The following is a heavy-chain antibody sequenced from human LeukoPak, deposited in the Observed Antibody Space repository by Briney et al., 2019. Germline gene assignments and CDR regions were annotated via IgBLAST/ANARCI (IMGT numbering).Heavy chain of an antibody. CDR1: GGSISSSSYY. V-gene: IGHV4-39*07. CDR3: ARASPTVFDY. J-gene: IGHJ4*02. D-gene: IGHD4-17*01. Sequence: PSETLFLTCTVSGGSISSSSYYWGWIRQPPGKGLEWIGSIYYSGSTYYNPSLKSRVTISVDTSKNQFSLKLSPVTAADTAVYYCARASPTVFDYWGQGTLVTVSS. CDR2: IYYSGST.